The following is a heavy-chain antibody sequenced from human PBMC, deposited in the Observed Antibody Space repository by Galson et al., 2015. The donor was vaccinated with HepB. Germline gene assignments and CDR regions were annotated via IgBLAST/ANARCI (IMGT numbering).Heavy chain of an antibody. V-gene: IGHV4-59*08. D-gene: IGHD3-10*01. Sequence: ETLSLTCTVSGGSISSYYWSWIRQPPGKGLEWIGYIYYSGSTNYNPSLKSRVTISVDTSKNQFSLKLSSVTAADTAVYYCARYYGSGSYHRTWVKYYFDYWGQGTLVTVSS. CDR3: ARYYGSGSYHRTWVKYYFDY. CDR1: GGSISSYY. CDR2: IYYSGST. J-gene: IGHJ4*02.